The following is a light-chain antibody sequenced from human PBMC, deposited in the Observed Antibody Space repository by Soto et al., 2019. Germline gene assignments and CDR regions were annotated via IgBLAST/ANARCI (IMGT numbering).Light chain of an antibody. CDR1: SGSVSTNYY. CDR2: STN. CDR3: VLYMGGGIRV. Sequence: QTVVTQEPSFSVSPGGTVTLTCGLNSGSVSTNYYPSWYQQTPGHAPRTLIYSTNTRSSGVPDRFSGSILGNKAALTITGAQADDESDYYCVLYMGGGIRVFGGGTQLTVL. J-gene: IGLJ3*02. V-gene: IGLV8-61*01.